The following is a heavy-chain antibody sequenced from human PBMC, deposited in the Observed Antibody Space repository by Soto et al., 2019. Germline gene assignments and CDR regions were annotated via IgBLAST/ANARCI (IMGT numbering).Heavy chain of an antibody. Sequence: ASVKVSCKVSGYTLTELSMHWVRQAPGKGLEWMGGFDPEDGETIYAQKFQGRVTMTEDTSTDTAYMELSSLRSEDTAVYYCATIRPYYDILTGYFGDYFDYWGQGTLVPVSS. D-gene: IGHD3-9*01. CDR1: GYTLTELS. CDR2: FDPEDGET. CDR3: ATIRPYYDILTGYFGDYFDY. J-gene: IGHJ4*02. V-gene: IGHV1-24*01.